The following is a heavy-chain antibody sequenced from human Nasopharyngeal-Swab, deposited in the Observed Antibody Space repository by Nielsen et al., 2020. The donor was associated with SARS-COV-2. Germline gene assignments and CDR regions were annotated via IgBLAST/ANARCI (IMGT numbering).Heavy chain of an antibody. Sequence: WIRQPPGKGLEWIGYIYYSGSTNYNPSLKSRVTISVDTSKNQFSLKLSSVTAADTAVYYCARVKSITMVQGSAFDIWGQGTMVTVSS. CDR3: ARVKSITMVQGSAFDI. V-gene: IGHV4-59*01. CDR2: IYYSGST. J-gene: IGHJ3*02. D-gene: IGHD3-10*01.